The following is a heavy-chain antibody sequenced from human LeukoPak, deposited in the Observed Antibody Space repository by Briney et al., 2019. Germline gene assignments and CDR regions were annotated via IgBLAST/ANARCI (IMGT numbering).Heavy chain of an antibody. CDR2: INTNTGNP. V-gene: IGHV7-4-1*02. CDR1: GYTFTTYG. J-gene: IGHJ4*02. Sequence: GASVKVSCKASGYTFTTYGISWVRQAPGQGLEWMGWINTNTGNPTYAQGFTGRFVFSLDTSVSTAYLQISSLKAEDTAVYYCARLGTDSSGYPLQYWGQGTLVTVSS. D-gene: IGHD3-22*01. CDR3: ARLGTDSSGYPLQY.